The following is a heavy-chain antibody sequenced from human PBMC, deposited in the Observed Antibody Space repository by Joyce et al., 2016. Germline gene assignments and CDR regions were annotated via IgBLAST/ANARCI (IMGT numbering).Heavy chain of an antibody. D-gene: IGHD3-3*01. CDR2: IYPWDSDP. J-gene: IGHJ3*01. V-gene: IGHV5-51*01. CDR1: GYTFSNYW. CDR3: ARQGLRSLEWLEAFDV. Sequence: EVQLVQSGAEVKKPGESLKISCEGTGYTFSNYWIAWVRQMPGKGLEWMGIIYPWDSDPRYNPSFQGRVTISADKSSSTAYLQWSSLQASDTAIYYCARQGLRSLEWLEAFDVWGQGTMVTVSS.